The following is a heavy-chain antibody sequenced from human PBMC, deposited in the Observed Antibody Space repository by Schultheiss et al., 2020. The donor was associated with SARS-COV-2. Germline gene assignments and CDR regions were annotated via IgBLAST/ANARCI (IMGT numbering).Heavy chain of an antibody. CDR2: IRGSGGST. J-gene: IGHJ6*03. D-gene: IGHD3-3*01. CDR3: AKDREGVTIFGVVYYYYYMDV. CDR1: GFTFDDYA. Sequence: GGSLRLSCAASGFTFDDYAMTWVRQAPGKGLEWVSSIRGSGGSTYYADSVKGRFTISRDNSKNTLYLQMNSLRAEDTAVYYCAKDREGVTIFGVVYYYYYMDVWGKGTTVTVSS. V-gene: IGHV3-23*01.